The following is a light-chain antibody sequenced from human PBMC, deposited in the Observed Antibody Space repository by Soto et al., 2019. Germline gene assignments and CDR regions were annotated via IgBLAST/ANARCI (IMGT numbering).Light chain of an antibody. Sequence: EIVLTQSPGPLSLSPGERATLSCRASQSVSSTYLAWYQQKPGQAPRLLIYRTSTRATGIPARFSGSGSGTEFTLTINSLQSEDSAVYYCQQHNQWPITFGQGTDWRL. V-gene: IGKV3D-15*01. CDR3: QQHNQWPIT. J-gene: IGKJ5*01. CDR1: QSVSSTY. CDR2: RTS.